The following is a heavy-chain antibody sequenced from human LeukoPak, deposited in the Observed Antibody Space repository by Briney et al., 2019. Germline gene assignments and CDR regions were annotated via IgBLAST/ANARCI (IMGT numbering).Heavy chain of an antibody. D-gene: IGHD3-22*01. CDR1: GFTFSDYY. V-gene: IGHV3-11*01. CDR3: AIVTYYYDSSGYYENLNQFDY. Sequence: GGSLRLSCAASGFTFSDYYMSWIRQAPGKGLEGVSYISSSGSTIYYADSVKGRFTISRDNAKNSLYLQMNSLRAEDMAVYYCAIVTYYYDSSGYYENLNQFDYWGQGTLVTVSS. CDR2: ISSSGSTI. J-gene: IGHJ4*02.